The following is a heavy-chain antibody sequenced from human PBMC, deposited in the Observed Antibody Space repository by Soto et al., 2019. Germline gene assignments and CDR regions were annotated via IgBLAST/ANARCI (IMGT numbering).Heavy chain of an antibody. CDR1: GFTFSSYG. J-gene: IGHJ6*02. CDR3: ARDLVGTFYYYYYYGMDV. Sequence: QVQLVESGGGVVQPGRSLRLSCAASGFTFSSYGMHWVRQAPGKGLEWVAVIWYDGSNKYYADSVKGRFTISRDNSKNTLHLQMNSLGAEDTAVYYCARDLVGTFYYYYYYGMDVWGQVTTVTVSS. CDR2: IWYDGSNK. D-gene: IGHD5-12*01. V-gene: IGHV3-33*01.